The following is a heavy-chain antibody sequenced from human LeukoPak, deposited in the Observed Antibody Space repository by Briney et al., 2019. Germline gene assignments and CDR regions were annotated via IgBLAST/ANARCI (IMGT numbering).Heavy chain of an antibody. Sequence: GGSLRLFCAASGFTFSDYYMRWIRQARGKGLERVSHISSSGRTIYYADSVKGRFTISRDNAKNSLYLQMNSLRADDTAVYYCTRDGSPKCYGAAAATGLFYYWGQGALVTVSS. CDR2: ISSSGRTI. V-gene: IGHV3-11*01. CDR3: TRDGSPKCYGAAAATGLFYY. CDR1: GFTFSDYY. J-gene: IGHJ4*02. D-gene: IGHD6-13*01.